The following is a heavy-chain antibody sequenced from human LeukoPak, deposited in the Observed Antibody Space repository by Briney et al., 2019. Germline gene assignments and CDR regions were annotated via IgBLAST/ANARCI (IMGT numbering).Heavy chain of an antibody. CDR1: GGTFISYA. Sequence: GASVKVSCKASGGTFISYAISWVRQAPGQGLEWMGGIIPIFGTANYAQKFQGRVTITADESTSTAYMELSSLRSEDTAVYYCARSPIWNGYLWAFDYWGQGTLVTVSS. V-gene: IGHV1-69*13. J-gene: IGHJ4*02. CDR2: IIPIFGTA. D-gene: IGHD3-3*01. CDR3: ARSPIWNGYLWAFDY.